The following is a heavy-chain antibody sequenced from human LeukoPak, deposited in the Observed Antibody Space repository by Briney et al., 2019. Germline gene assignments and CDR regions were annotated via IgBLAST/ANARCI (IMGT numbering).Heavy chain of an antibody. J-gene: IGHJ4*02. V-gene: IGHV3-7*01. CDR2: INKDGSEK. Sequence: GGSLRLTCAASGFTFSNYYMSWVRQAPGKGLEWVAHINKDGSEKYYVDSVKGRFTISRDNAKNSLYLQMNSLRVEDTAVYYCARDKVTYWGRGTLVTVSS. CDR1: GFTFSNYY. CDR3: ARDKVTY.